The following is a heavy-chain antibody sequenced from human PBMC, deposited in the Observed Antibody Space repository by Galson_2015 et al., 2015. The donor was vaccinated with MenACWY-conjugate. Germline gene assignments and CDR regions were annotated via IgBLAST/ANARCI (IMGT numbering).Heavy chain of an antibody. J-gene: IGHJ4*02. Sequence: SVKVSCKASGYTFSSYHMHWVRQAPGQGLEWMGIINPSGGGTSSAQKFQGRVTMTRDTSTSTVYMELSNLRSEDTAVYYCARVGYCSSPTCYLAFFDYWGQGTLVTVSS. CDR2: INPSGGGT. V-gene: IGHV1-46*01. CDR1: GYTFSSYH. D-gene: IGHD2-2*01. CDR3: ARVGYCSSPTCYLAFFDY.